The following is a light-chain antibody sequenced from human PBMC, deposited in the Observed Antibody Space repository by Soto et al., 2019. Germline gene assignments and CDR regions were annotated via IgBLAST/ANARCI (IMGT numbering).Light chain of an antibody. V-gene: IGKV1-39*01. CDR1: QTISNY. CDR2: AAS. J-gene: IGKJ1*01. Sequence: DIQMTQSPSSLSASVGDRVTITCRASQTISNYLNWYQQKPGKAPQVLIYAASSFHSGVPSRFSGSGSGTDFTLTISSLQPEDFATYYCQQTYSIPRTFGPGTKVEIK. CDR3: QQTYSIPRT.